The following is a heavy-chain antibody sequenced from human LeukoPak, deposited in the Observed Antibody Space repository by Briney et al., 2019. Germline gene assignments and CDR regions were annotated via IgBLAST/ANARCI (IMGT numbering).Heavy chain of an antibody. CDR1: GYTFTGYY. CDR2: INPNSGGT. CDR3: ARSRDGDYYGMDV. D-gene: IGHD4-17*01. V-gene: IGHV1-2*04. Sequence: GASVKVSCKASGYTFTGYYMHWVRQAPGQGLEWRGWINPNSGGTNYAQKFQGWVTMTRDTSISTAYMELSRLRSDDTAVYYCARSRDGDYYGMDVWGKGTTVTVSS. J-gene: IGHJ6*04.